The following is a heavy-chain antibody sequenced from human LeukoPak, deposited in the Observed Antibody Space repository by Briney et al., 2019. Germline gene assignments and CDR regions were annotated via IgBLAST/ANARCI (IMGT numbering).Heavy chain of an antibody. Sequence: SETLSLTCIVSGGSISSYYWSWIRQPPGKGLEWIGYIYYNGDTNYNPSLRGRVTMSVEKSKNQFSLRLSSVTAADTAVYYCARYYGAESNYFDYWGQGILATVSS. CDR2: IYYNGDT. D-gene: IGHD4-17*01. CDR3: ARYYGAESNYFDY. CDR1: GGSISSYY. V-gene: IGHV4-59*08. J-gene: IGHJ4*02.